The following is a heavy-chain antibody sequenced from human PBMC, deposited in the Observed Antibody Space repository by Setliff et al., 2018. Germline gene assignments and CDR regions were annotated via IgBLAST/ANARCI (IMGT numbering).Heavy chain of an antibody. Sequence: ASVKVSCKASGYTFTSYDINWVRQATGQGLEWMGWMNPNSGNTGYAQKFQGRVTITRNTSISTAYMELSSLRSEDTAVYYCARGGGQIHYDFWSGYFSDPQPNYYYYYMDVWG. J-gene: IGHJ6*03. CDR2: MNPNSGNT. CDR3: ARGGGQIHYDFWSGYFSDPQPNYYYYYMDV. V-gene: IGHV1-8*03. D-gene: IGHD3-3*01. CDR1: GYTFTSYD.